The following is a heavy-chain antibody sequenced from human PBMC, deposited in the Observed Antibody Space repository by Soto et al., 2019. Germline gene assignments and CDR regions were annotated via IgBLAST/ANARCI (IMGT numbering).Heavy chain of an antibody. V-gene: IGHV3-30*18. CDR2: ISYDGSNK. Sequence: QVQLVESGGGVVQPGRSLRLSCAASGFTFSSYGMHWVRQAPGKGLEWVAVISYDGSNKYYADSVKGRFTISRDNSKNTLYLQMNRLRAEDTAVYYCAKETYSGALDYWGQGTLVTVSS. CDR3: AKETYSGALDY. D-gene: IGHD2-15*01. J-gene: IGHJ4*02. CDR1: GFTFSSYG.